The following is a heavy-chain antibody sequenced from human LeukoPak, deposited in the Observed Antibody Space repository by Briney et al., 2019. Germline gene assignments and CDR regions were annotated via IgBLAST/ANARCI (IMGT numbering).Heavy chain of an antibody. CDR3: AGASGFYGVGYYGMDV. V-gene: IGHV4-59*01. Sequence: SETLSLTCTVSGGSISSYYWSWIRQPPGKGLEWIGYIYYSGSTNYNPSLKSRVTISVDTSKNQFSLKLSSVTAADTAVYYGAGASGFYGVGYYGMDVGGKGTRSPSPQ. D-gene: IGHD4-17*01. CDR2: IYYSGST. CDR1: GGSISSYY. J-gene: IGHJ6*04.